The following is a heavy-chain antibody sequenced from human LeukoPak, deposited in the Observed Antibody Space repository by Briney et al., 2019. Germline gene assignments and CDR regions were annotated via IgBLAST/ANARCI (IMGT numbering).Heavy chain of an antibody. Sequence: NPGGSLRLSCAASGFTFSSYWMHWVRQAPGKGLEWVSSISTSSSYIYYADSVKGRFTISRDNAKNSLYLQMNSLRAEDTAVYYCARDQLGIVAAGNFDYWGQGTLVTVSS. CDR1: GFTFSSYW. CDR3: ARDQLGIVAAGNFDY. CDR2: ISTSSSYI. V-gene: IGHV3-21*01. D-gene: IGHD6-13*01. J-gene: IGHJ4*02.